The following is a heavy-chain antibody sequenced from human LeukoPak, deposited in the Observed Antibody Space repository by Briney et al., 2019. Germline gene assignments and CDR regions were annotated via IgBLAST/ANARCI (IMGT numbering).Heavy chain of an antibody. J-gene: IGHJ4*02. CDR3: ARGYRFYFDY. V-gene: IGHV4-61*02. Sequence: SETLSLTCIVSGGSISSGSYYWSWIRQPAGEGLEWIGRIYSSGSTSYNPALKSRVTISADTSKNQFSLKVSSVTAANTAVYYCARGYRFYFDYWGQGTLVTVSS. CDR1: GGSISSGSYY. D-gene: IGHD1-1*01. CDR2: IYSSGST.